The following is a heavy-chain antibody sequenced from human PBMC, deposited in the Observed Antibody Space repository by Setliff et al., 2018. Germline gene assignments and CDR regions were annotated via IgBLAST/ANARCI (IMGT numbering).Heavy chain of an antibody. V-gene: IGHV3-9*03. D-gene: IGHD2-2*01. CDR3: ARSENCFSTHCSPYDY. Sequence: LRLSCAASGFTFDDYAMHWVRQAPGKGLEWVSGISWNSGSIGYADSVKGRFTISRDNAKNSLYLQMNSLRAEDMALYYCARSENCFSTHCSPYDYWGQGTLVTVSS. CDR1: GFTFDDYA. CDR2: ISWNSGSI. J-gene: IGHJ4*02.